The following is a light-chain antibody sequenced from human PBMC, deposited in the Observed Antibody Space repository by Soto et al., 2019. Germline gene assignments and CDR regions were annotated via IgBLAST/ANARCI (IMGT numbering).Light chain of an antibody. J-gene: IGKJ5*01. CDR2: DAS. Sequence: TQITQSPSTLSASVGDRVTITCRASQSVRGRLAWYQQKPGRAPKLLIFDASVLETGVPSRFSGSGSGTDFTLTISSLQPEDFATYYCQHLNSYPITFGQGTRLEIK. V-gene: IGKV1-5*01. CDR3: QHLNSYPIT. CDR1: QSVRGR.